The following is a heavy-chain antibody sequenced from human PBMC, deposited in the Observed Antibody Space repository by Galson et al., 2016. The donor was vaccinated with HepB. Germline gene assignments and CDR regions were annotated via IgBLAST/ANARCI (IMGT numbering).Heavy chain of an antibody. CDR3: ARDVQFRFDY. D-gene: IGHD4-11*01. CDR2: ISDNSGNT. Sequence: SVKVSCKASGYRFPTYGISWVRQAPGQGLEWLGWISDNSGNTIYAQKFQDRVTMTRDTSASTVYMDLRSLRSDDTAVYYCARDVQFRFDYWGQGSLVIVSS. V-gene: IGHV1-18*04. CDR1: GYRFPTYG. J-gene: IGHJ4*02.